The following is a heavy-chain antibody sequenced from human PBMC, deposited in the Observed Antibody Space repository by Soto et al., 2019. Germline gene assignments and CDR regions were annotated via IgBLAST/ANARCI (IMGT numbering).Heavy chain of an antibody. CDR1: GFTFSSYA. Sequence: PGGSLRLSCAASGFTFSSYAMHWVRQAPGKGLEWVAVISYDGSNKYYADSVKGRFTISRDNSKNTLYLQMNSLRAEDTAVYYCARVGVTEPFDYWGQGTLVTVSS. D-gene: IGHD2-21*02. J-gene: IGHJ4*02. CDR3: ARVGVTEPFDY. V-gene: IGHV3-30-3*01. CDR2: ISYDGSNK.